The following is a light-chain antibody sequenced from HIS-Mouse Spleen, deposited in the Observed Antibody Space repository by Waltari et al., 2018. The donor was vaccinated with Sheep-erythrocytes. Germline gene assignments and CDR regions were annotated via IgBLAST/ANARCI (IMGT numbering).Light chain of an antibody. Sequence: DIQLTQSPSFLSASVGDRVTIPCRAIQGISSYLAWYQQKPGKAPKLLIYDASTLQSGVPSRFSGSGSGTEFTLTISSLQPEDFATYYCQQLNSYLTWTFGQGTKVEIK. V-gene: IGKV1-9*01. CDR1: QGISSY. CDR3: QQLNSYLTWT. CDR2: DAS. J-gene: IGKJ1*01.